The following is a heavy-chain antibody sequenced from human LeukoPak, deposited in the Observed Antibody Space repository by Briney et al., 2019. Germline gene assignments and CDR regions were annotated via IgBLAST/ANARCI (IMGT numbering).Heavy chain of an antibody. J-gene: IGHJ6*03. CDR3: ARGRKYYDFWSGYYENYYYYYMDV. CDR2: IIPIFGTA. CDR1: GGTFSSYA. D-gene: IGHD3-3*01. Sequence: GASVKVSCKASGGTFSSYAISWVRQAPGQGLEWMGGIIPIFGTANYAQKFQGRVTITADESTSTAYMELSSLRSEDTAVYYCARGRKYYDFWSGYYENYYYYYMDVWGKGTTVTVSS. V-gene: IGHV1-69*13.